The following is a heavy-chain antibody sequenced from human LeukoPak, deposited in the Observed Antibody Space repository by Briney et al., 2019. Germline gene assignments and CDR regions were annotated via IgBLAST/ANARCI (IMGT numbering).Heavy chain of an antibody. Sequence: ETLSLTCTVSGGSISSSSYYWGWIRQPPGKGLEWVSSISSSSSYIYYADSVKGRFTISRDNAKNSLYLQMNTLRAEDTAVYYCARVKLERNPPVDYWGQGTLVTVSS. CDR2: ISSSSSYI. J-gene: IGHJ4*02. CDR1: GGSISSSS. D-gene: IGHD1-1*01. CDR3: ARVKLERNPPVDY. V-gene: IGHV3-21*01.